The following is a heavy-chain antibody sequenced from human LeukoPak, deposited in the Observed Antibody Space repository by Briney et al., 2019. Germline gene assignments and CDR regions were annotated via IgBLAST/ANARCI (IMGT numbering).Heavy chain of an antibody. CDR2: ISSSSSYI. CDR3: ARAANRYCSGGRCYGY. V-gene: IGHV3-21*01. J-gene: IGHJ4*02. CDR1: GFTFSSYS. Sequence: PGGSLRLSCAASGFTFSSYSMNWVRQAPGKGLEWVASISSSSSYIYYADSVKGRFTISRDNAKNSLYLQMNSLRAEDPAVYYCARAANRYCSGGRCYGYWRQGPLVPVSS. D-gene: IGHD2-15*01.